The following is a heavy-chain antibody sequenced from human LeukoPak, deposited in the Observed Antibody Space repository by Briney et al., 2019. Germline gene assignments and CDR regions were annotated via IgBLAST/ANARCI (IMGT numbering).Heavy chain of an antibody. D-gene: IGHD6-6*01. CDR2: IIAIIGKA. CDR3: ARDQWGSSSSTEYLENKDAFDI. Sequence: SVKVSCKASGDTFTSEGISWVRQAPGQGLEWMGWIIAIIGKANYAQKLQSRVTITTDTSTSTGYMERSGLGSEETGVYYCARDQWGSSSSTEYLENKDAFDIWGQETMVTVSS. V-gene: IGHV1-18*01. J-gene: IGHJ3*02. CDR1: GDTFTSEG.